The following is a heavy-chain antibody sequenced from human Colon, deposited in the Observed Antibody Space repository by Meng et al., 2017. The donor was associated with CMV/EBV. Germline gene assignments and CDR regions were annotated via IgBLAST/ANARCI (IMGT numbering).Heavy chain of an antibody. D-gene: IGHD6-19*01. CDR2: IKEGGTGK. CDR3: AREGSGWYTAYFQN. J-gene: IGHJ1*01. CDR1: GFSLSNYW. V-gene: IGHV3-7*01. Sequence: SGFSLSNYWMRWVRQTQGKGVEWVGNIKEGGTGKKNVGSVKGRFTISRDDAKNSVYLQMNNLRAEDTAVYYSAREGSGWYTAYFQNWGRGTLVTVSS.